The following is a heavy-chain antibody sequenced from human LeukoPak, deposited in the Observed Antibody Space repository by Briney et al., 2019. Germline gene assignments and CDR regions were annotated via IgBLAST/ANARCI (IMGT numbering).Heavy chain of an antibody. CDR3: ARDGVQQQLVKGDY. J-gene: IGHJ4*02. CDR2: IIPIFGTA. Sequence: GASVKVSCKASGGTFSSYAISWVRQAPGQGLEWMGGIIPIFGTANYAQKFQGRVTITADESTSTAYMELSSLRAEDTAVYYCARDGVQQQLVKGDYWGQGTLVTVSS. V-gene: IGHV1-69*13. D-gene: IGHD6-13*01. CDR1: GGTFSSYA.